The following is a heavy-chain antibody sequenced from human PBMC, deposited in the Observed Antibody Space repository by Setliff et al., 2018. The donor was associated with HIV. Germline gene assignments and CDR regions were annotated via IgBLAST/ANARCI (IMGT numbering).Heavy chain of an antibody. V-gene: IGHV1-2*02. CDR3: TRSTTAD. Sequence: ASVKVSCKASGYTFTEFYVHWVRQAPGEGLEWIGLIYPNTGGTNYAQKFQGRVTMTRETSIRTAYMELRMLTSDDTAIYYCTRSTTADWGQGTMVTVSS. D-gene: IGHD4-17*01. CDR2: IYPNTGGT. J-gene: IGHJ4*02. CDR1: GYTFTEFY.